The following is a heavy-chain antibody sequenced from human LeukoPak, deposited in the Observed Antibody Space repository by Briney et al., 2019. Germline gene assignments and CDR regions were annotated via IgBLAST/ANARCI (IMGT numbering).Heavy chain of an antibody. CDR3: ARSGRYPSDAFDI. D-gene: IGHD1-26*01. J-gene: IGHJ3*02. Sequence: ASVKVSCEASGYTFTGYYMHWVRQAPGQGLEWMGWINPNSGGTNYAEKFQGWVTMTRDTSISTAYMELSRLRSDDTAVYYCARSGRYPSDAFDIWGQGTMVTVSS. V-gene: IGHV1-2*04. CDR1: GYTFTGYY. CDR2: INPNSGGT.